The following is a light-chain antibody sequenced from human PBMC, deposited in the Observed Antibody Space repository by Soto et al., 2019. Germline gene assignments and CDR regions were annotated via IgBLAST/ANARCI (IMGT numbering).Light chain of an antibody. V-gene: IGLV2-14*02. CDR1: SSNIGGYNV. CDR3: GSFTTNRIWV. CDR2: EGI. Sequence: QSALTQPASVSGSPGQSITISCSGTSSNIGGYNVVSWYQQHPGKAPKVIVYEGIKRPSGVSDRFSGSTSGSTASLTISGLQAEDEADYICGSFTTNRIWVFGGGTKVTVL. J-gene: IGLJ3*02.